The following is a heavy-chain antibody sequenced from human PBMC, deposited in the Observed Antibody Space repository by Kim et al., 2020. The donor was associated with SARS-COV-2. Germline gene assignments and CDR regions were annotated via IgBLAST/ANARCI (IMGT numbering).Heavy chain of an antibody. CDR2: INHSGST. D-gene: IGHD6-19*01. CDR1: GGSFSGYY. Sequence: SETLSLTCAVYGGSFSGYYWSWIRQPPGKGLEWIGEINHSGSTNYNPSLKSRVTISVDTSKNQFSLKLSSVTAADMAVYYCARGGGWYGWYFDYWGQGTLVTVSS. CDR3: ARGGGWYGWYFDY. V-gene: IGHV4-34*01. J-gene: IGHJ4*02.